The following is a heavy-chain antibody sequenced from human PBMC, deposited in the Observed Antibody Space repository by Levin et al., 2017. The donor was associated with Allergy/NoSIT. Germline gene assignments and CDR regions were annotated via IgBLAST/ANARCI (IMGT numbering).Heavy chain of an antibody. CDR3: ARGWWGLDIVVGINWFDP. CDR2: INSNTGNP. D-gene: IGHD2-2*03. Sequence: ASVKVSCKASGYTFTSYAVNWVRQAPGQGLEWMGWINSNTGNPTYAQGFTGRFVFSLDTSVSTTYLQISSLKAEDTAVYYCARGWWGLDIVVGINWFDPWGQGTLVTVSS. J-gene: IGHJ5*02. CDR1: GYTFTSYA. V-gene: IGHV7-4-1*02.